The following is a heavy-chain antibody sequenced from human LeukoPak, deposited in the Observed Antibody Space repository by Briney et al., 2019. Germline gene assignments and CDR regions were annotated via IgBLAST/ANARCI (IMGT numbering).Heavy chain of an antibody. J-gene: IGHJ6*02. CDR1: GGTFSSYA. V-gene: IGHV1-69*04. CDR3: ARSPVETAMARIRLNGMDV. Sequence: SVKVSCKASGGTFSSYANSWVRQAPGQGLEWMGRIIPILGIANYAQKFQGRVTIIADKSTSTDYMELSSLRAEDTAVYDCARSPVETAMARIRLNGMDVWGQGTTVTVSS. CDR2: IIPILGIA. D-gene: IGHD5-18*01.